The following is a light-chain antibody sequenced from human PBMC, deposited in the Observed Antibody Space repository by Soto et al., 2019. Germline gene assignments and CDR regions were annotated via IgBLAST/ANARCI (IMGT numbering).Light chain of an antibody. J-gene: IGLJ2*01. CDR3: SSFTTSSTLVV. CDR2: EVT. CDR1: NSDIGTYNY. Sequence: QSALTQPASVSGSPGQSITISCTGSNSDIGTYNYVSWYQQHPGKAPKLIIYEVTNRPSEVSDRFSGSKSGNTASLTISGLQTEDEADYYCSSFTTSSTLVVFGGGTKLTVL. V-gene: IGLV2-14*01.